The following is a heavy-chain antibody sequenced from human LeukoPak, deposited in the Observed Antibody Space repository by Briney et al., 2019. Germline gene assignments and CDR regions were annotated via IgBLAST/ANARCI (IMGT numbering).Heavy chain of an antibody. V-gene: IGHV3-30-3*01. CDR2: ISYDGSNK. D-gene: IGHD2-2*01. CDR1: GFTFSSYA. Sequence: GGSLRLSCAASGFTFSSYAMHWVRQAPGKGLEWVAVISYDGSNKYYADSVKGRFTISRDNPKNTLYLQMNSLRAEDTAVYYCARGHCSSTSCYLGGYYYYGMDVWGQGTTVTVSS. CDR3: ARGHCSSTSCYLGGYYYYGMDV. J-gene: IGHJ6*02.